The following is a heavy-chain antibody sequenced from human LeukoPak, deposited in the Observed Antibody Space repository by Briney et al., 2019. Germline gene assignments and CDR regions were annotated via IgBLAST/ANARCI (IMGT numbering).Heavy chain of an antibody. Sequence: ASVKVSCKASGYTFTSYYMHWVRQAPGQGLEWMGIINPSGGSTSYAQKFQGRVTMTRDMSTSTVYMELSSLRSEDTAVYYCARDRLSSSLAITAHSDAFDIWGQGTMVTVSS. V-gene: IGHV1-46*01. CDR2: INPSGGST. CDR1: GYTFTSYY. D-gene: IGHD3-22*01. J-gene: IGHJ3*02. CDR3: ARDRLSSSLAITAHSDAFDI.